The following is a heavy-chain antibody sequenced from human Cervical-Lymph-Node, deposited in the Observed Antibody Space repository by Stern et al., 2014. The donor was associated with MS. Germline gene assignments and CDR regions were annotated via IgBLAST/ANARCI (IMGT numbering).Heavy chain of an antibody. J-gene: IGHJ1*01. D-gene: IGHD1-14*01. Sequence: EMQLVESGAELIRPGESLQISCKGSGFKFSIYWIAWVRQMPGKGLEWMGIIYPGDSETRYSPSFQGQVTMSADKSTSTAYLQWSSLNASDTAMYFCARQTTAWASDVWGQGTLVTVSS. CDR2: IYPGDSET. CDR1: GFKFSIYW. CDR3: ARQTTAWASDV. V-gene: IGHV5-51*01.